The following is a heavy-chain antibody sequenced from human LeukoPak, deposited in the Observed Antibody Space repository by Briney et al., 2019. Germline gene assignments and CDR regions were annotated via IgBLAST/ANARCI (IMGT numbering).Heavy chain of an antibody. CDR3: ARVTRPYYSDSSGYYYDGYFDL. D-gene: IGHD3-22*01. V-gene: IGHV4-59*01. Sequence: PSETLSLTCTVSGGSISSYYWSWIRQPPGKGLEWIGYIYYSGSTNYNPSVKSRVTISVGTSKNQFSLKMRPVTAADTAVYYCARVTRPYYSDSSGYYYDGYFDLWGRGTLVTVSS. J-gene: IGHJ2*01. CDR1: GGSISSYY. CDR2: IYYSGST.